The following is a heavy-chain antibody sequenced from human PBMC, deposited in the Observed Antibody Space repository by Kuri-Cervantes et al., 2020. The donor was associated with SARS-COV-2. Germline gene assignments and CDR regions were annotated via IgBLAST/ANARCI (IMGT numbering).Heavy chain of an antibody. V-gene: IGHV1-2*02. Sequence: ASVKVSCKASGYTFTGYYMHWVRQAPGQGLEWMGWINPNSGGTNYAQKFQGRVTMTRDTSISTAYMELSRLRSEDTAVYYCARGGGRKTGTRYWFDPWGQGTLVTVSS. D-gene: IGHD1-7*01. CDR3: ARGGGRKTGTRYWFDP. CDR2: INPNSGGT. CDR1: GYTFTGYY. J-gene: IGHJ5*02.